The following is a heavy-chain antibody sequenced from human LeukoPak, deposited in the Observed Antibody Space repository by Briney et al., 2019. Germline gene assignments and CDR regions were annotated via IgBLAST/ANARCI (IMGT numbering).Heavy chain of an antibody. CDR1: GGSFSGYY. CDR2: INHSGST. D-gene: IGHD6-6*01. Sequence: SETLSLTCAVYGGSFSGYYWSWIRQPPGKGLEWIGEINHSGSTNYNPSLKSRVTISVDTSKSQFSLKLSSVTAADTAVYYCARGPVLAARRAFDYWGQGTLVAVSS. J-gene: IGHJ4*02. V-gene: IGHV4-34*01. CDR3: ARGPVLAARRAFDY.